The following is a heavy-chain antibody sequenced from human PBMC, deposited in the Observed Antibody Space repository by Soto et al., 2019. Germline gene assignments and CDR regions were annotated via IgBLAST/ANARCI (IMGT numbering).Heavy chain of an antibody. J-gene: IGHJ5*02. CDR2: ISWNSGSI. CDR1: GFTFDDYA. CDR3: AKDPAPHCSGGSCPLQS. D-gene: IGHD2-15*01. V-gene: IGHV3-9*01. Sequence: GGSLRLSGAASGFTFDDYAMHWVRQAPGKGLEWVSGISWNSGSICYADSVKGRFTISRDNAKNSLYLQMNSLRAEDTALYYCAKDPAPHCSGGSCPLQSWGQGTLVTVSS.